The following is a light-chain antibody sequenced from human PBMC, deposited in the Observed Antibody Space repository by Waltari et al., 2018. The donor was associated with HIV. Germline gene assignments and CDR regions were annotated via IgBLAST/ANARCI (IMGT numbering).Light chain of an antibody. J-gene: IGLJ2*01. CDR1: TGTLPSDHN. CDR2: DAT. V-gene: IGLV7-46*01. Sequence: QTVVTQEPSLPVSPGGPATPPCRSTTGTLPSDHNPYCFQQKPGQAPSTLVYDATDKHSWTPARFSPSFLGGKAALTLTAAQPEDEADYYCLLSYGSVRLFGGGTRLTV. CDR3: LLSYGSVRL.